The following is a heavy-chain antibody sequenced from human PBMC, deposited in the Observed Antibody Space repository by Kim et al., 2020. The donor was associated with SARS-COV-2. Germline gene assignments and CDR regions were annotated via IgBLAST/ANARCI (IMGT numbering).Heavy chain of an antibody. J-gene: IGHJ6*02. D-gene: IGHD2-15*01. CDR2: ISSSGSTI. V-gene: IGHV3-48*03. Sequence: GGSLRLSCAASGFTFSSYEMNWVRQAPGKGLEWVSYISSSGSTIYYADSVKGRFTISRDNAKNSLYLQMNSLRAEDTAVYYCAREGGYCSGGSCYDYYGMDVWGQGITVTVSS. CDR1: GFTFSSYE. CDR3: AREGGYCSGGSCYDYYGMDV.